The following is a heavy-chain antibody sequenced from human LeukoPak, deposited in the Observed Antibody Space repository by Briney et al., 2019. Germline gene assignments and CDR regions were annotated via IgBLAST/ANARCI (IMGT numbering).Heavy chain of an antibody. V-gene: IGHV3-21*01. D-gene: IGHD2-15*01. CDR1: GFTFSSYS. J-gene: IGHJ6*02. Sequence: PGGSLRLSCAASGFTFSSYSMNWVRQAPGKGLEWVSSISSSSSYIYYADSVKGRFTISRDNAKNSLYLQMNSLRAEDTAVYYCARARGYCSGGSCFRDYYYYYGMDVWGQGTTVTVSS. CDR2: ISSSSSYI. CDR3: ARARGYCSGGSCFRDYYYYYGMDV.